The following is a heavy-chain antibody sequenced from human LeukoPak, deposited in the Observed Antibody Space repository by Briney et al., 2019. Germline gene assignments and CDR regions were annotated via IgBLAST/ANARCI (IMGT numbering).Heavy chain of an antibody. Sequence: TETLSLTCAVSGGSLSGSYWSWIRQFPGKGLEWIGFVFYTGSFNYNPSLKSRVRISVDTSRNQFSLKLSSVTAADTAVYYCARGSSLYDYWGQGTLVTVSS. CDR3: ARGSSLYDY. V-gene: IGHV4-59*01. J-gene: IGHJ4*02. CDR1: GGSLSGSY. CDR2: VFYTGSF. D-gene: IGHD6-13*01.